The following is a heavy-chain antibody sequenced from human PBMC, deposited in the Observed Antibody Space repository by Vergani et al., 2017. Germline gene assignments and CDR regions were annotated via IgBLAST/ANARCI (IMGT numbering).Heavy chain of an antibody. V-gene: IGHV3-7*01. CDR3: ARDRPGPSILYYYYGMDV. Sequence: EVQLVESGGGLVQPGGSLRLSCAASGFTFSSYWMSWVRQAPGKGLEWVANIKQDGREKYYVDSVKGRLTISRDNAKNSLYLQMNSLRAEDTAVYYCARDRPGPSILYYYYGMDVWGQGTTVTVSS. CDR2: IKQDGREK. D-gene: IGHD2-21*01. CDR1: GFTFSSYW. J-gene: IGHJ6*02.